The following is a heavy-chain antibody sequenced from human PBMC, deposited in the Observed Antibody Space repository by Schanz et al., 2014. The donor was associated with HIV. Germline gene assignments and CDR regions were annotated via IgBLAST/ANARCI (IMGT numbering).Heavy chain of an antibody. J-gene: IGHJ6*02. CDR1: GSPYKGYY. CDR3: ARGDDYYGSGTPAYYHAMDV. Sequence: QVQLQQWGAGLLRPSETLSLTCAVYGSPYKGYYWGWVRQFSDWGLEWIGSIYSGGSTNYNPSLKSRVPISVATSKNQFSLKLSSGTAADTAVYYCARGDDYYGSGTPAYYHAMDVWGQGTTVTVSS. D-gene: IGHD3-10*01. CDR2: IYSGGST. V-gene: IGHV4-34*01.